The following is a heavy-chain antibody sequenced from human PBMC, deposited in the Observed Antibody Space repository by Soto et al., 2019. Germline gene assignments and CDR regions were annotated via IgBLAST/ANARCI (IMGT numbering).Heavy chain of an antibody. J-gene: IGHJ4*02. CDR3: ARESRYCSGGSCYFLPGIDY. CDR1: GGTLSSYA. D-gene: IGHD2-15*01. CDR2: IIPIFGTA. V-gene: IGHV1-69*12. Sequence: QVQLVQSGAEVKKPGSSVKVSCKASGGTLSSYAISWVRQAPGQGLEWMGGIIPIFGTANYAQKFQGRVTITADDSTSTAYMELSSLRSEDTAVYYCARESRYCSGGSCYFLPGIDYWGQGTLVTVSS.